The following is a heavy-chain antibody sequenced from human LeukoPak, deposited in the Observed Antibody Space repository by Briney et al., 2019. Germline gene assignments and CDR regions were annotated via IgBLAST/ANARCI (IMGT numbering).Heavy chain of an antibody. Sequence: GGSLRLSCAASGFTFSSYAMSWVRQAPGKGLEWVSAISGSGGSTYYADSVKGRFTISRDNSKNTLYLQMNSLRAEDTAVYYCAKDQRGGLSITMVRGVTFQVWGQGTRVTVSS. CDR3: AKDQRGGLSITMVRGVTFQV. CDR1: GFTFSSYA. D-gene: IGHD3-10*01. V-gene: IGHV3-23*01. J-gene: IGHJ4*02. CDR2: ISGSGGST.